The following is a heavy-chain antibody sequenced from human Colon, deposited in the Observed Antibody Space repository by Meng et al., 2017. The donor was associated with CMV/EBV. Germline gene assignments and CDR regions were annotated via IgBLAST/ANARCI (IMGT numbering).Heavy chain of an antibody. CDR1: GFTFSSYT. D-gene: IGHD1-26*01. CDR3: ARDMGFLGGTFDY. Sequence: GGSLRLSCATSGFTFSSYTMHWVRQAPGKGLEWVSSISTSGTNIYYADSVKGRFTVSRDDARDSLYLQLNSLRAEDTALYYCARDMGFLGGTFDYWGQGTLVTV. J-gene: IGHJ4*02. V-gene: IGHV3-21*01. CDR2: ISTSGTNI.